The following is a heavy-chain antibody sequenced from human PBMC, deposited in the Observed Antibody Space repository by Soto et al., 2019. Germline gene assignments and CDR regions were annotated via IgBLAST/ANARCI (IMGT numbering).Heavy chain of an antibody. CDR1: GFTFSSYG. D-gene: IGHD4-17*01. CDR3: ANLRDYGDYRFDY. V-gene: IGHV3-30*18. CDR2: ISYDGSNK. Sequence: GRSLRLSCAASGFTFSSYGMHWVRQAPGKGLEWVAVISYDGSNKYYADSVKGRFTISRDNSKNTLYLQMNSLRAEDTAVYYCANLRDYGDYRFDYWGQGTLVSVSS. J-gene: IGHJ4*02.